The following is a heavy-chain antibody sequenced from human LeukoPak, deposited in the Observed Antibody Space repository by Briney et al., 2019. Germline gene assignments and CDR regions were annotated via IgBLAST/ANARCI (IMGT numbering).Heavy chain of an antibody. J-gene: IGHJ4*02. D-gene: IGHD5-12*01. CDR1: GFTVSSNY. CDR3: ARAGYSGYDRHFDY. Sequence: GGSLRLSCAASGFTVSSNYMSWVRQGPGKGLEWVSIIYSGGTTDYADSVKGRFTISRDNSKNTLYLQMNSLRAEDTAVYYCARAGYSGYDRHFDYWGQGTLVTVSS. V-gene: IGHV3-53*01. CDR2: IYSGGTT.